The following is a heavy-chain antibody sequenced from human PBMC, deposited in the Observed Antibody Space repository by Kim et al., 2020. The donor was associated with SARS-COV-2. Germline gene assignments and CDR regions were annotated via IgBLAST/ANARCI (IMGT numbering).Heavy chain of an antibody. Sequence: GGSLRLSCAASGFSFSSYLMSWVRQAPGKGLEWVSNIKEDGRENRYVDSVKGRFSISRDNGKNSLYLQMNSLRAEDTAVYYCALGFSEFEYWGQGTLVSVYS. CDR2: IKEDGREN. D-gene: IGHD5-18*01. CDR3: ALGFSEFEY. V-gene: IGHV3-7*03. J-gene: IGHJ4*02. CDR1: GFSFSSYL.